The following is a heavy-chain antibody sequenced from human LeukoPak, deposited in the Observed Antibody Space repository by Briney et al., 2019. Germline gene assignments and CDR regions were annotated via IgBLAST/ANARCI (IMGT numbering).Heavy chain of an antibody. D-gene: IGHD2-2*02. CDR3: ARVGLRNCSSTSCYREMLWYYYYMDX. CDR2: ISSSSSYI. Sequence: MSGGSLRLSCAASGFTFSSYSMNWVRQAPGKGLEWVSSISSSSSYIYYADSVKGRFTISRDNAKNSLYLQMNSLRAEDTAVYYRARVGLRNCSSTSCYREMLWYYYYMDXWGKGTTVTVSS. CDR1: GFTFSSYS. V-gene: IGHV3-21*01. J-gene: IGHJ6*03.